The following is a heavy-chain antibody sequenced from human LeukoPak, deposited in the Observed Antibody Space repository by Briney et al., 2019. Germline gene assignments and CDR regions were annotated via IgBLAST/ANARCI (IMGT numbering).Heavy chain of an antibody. CDR1: GFTLSSYS. CDR2: ISSSSSTI. D-gene: IGHD6-19*01. V-gene: IGHV3-48*01. CDR3: ARDLGSGWYDYHPYYYYGMDV. Sequence: PGGSLRLPCAASGFTLSSYSMNWVRQAPGKGLEWVSYISSSSSTIYYADSVKGRFTISRDNAKNSLYLQMNSLRAEDAAVYYCARDLGSGWYDYHPYYYYGMDVWGQGTTVTVSS. J-gene: IGHJ6*02.